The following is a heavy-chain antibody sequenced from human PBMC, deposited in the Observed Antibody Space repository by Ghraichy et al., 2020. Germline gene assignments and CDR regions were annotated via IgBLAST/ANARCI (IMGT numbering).Heavy chain of an antibody. CDR2: IIPIFGTS. CDR1: GATFSSYA. Sequence: SVKVSCKTSGATFSSYAISWVRQAPGQGLEWMGGIIPIFGTSNYAQNFQGRVTITADESTSTAYMELSSLRSEDTAVYYCARGGVYGSGSYDYWGQGTLVTGSS. CDR3: ARGGVYGSGSYDY. D-gene: IGHD3-10*01. J-gene: IGHJ4*02. V-gene: IGHV1-69*13.